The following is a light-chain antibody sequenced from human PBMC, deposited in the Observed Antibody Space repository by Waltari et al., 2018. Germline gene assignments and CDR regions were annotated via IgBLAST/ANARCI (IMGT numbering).Light chain of an antibody. CDR3: QQYYSTPRS. CDR2: WAS. Sequence: DIVMTQSPASLAVSLGERATINCKSSQSVLYRSNNNNYLAWYQQKPGQPPKLLMYWASARESGVPDRFSGSGSGTDFTLTISSLQAEDVAVYYCQQYYSTPRSFGGGTKVVIK. J-gene: IGKJ4*01. V-gene: IGKV4-1*01. CDR1: QSVLYRSNNNNY.